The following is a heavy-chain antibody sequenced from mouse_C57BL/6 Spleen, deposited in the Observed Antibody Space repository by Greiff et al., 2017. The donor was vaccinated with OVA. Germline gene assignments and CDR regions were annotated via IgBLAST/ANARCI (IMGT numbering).Heavy chain of an antibody. Sequence: VKLQQPGTELVKPGASVKLSCKASGYTFTSYWMHWVKQRPGQGLEWIGNINPSNGGTNYNEKFKSKATLTVDKSSSTDYMQLSSLTSEDSAVYYCARKDYSNYGFAYWGQGTLVTVSA. J-gene: IGHJ3*01. CDR3: ARKDYSNYGFAY. D-gene: IGHD2-5*01. CDR1: GYTFTSYW. CDR2: INPSNGGT. V-gene: IGHV1-53*01.